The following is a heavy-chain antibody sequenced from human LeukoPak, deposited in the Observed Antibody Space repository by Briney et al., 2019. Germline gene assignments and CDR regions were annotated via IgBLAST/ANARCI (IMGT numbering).Heavy chain of an antibody. CDR3: ARNYYDSSGYQEATFNY. J-gene: IGHJ4*02. V-gene: IGHV3-33*01. D-gene: IGHD3-22*01. CDR1: GFTFSNYG. CDR2: IWYDGGYK. Sequence: GGSLRLSCAASGFTFSNYGMHWVRQAPGKGLEWVAGIWYDGGYKYYADSVKGRSTISRDNSKNTLFLQMDSLRAEDTAVYYCARNYYDSSGYQEATFNYWGQGTLVTVSS.